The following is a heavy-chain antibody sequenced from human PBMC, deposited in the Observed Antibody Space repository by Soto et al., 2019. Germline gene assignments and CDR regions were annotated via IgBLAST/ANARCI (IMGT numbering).Heavy chain of an antibody. CDR3: ARRTSTVREGYNCCDP. CDR2: IANDGGSK. CDR1: GFIFSDYG. J-gene: IGHJ5*02. V-gene: IGHV3-30*03. Sequence: QVQLVESGGGVAQPGTSLTVSCAGSGFIFSDYGMHWVRQAPGKWLQWVALIANDGGSKKYAESVKGRFTISRDNLKNTVYLDMNSLRPEDTAVYYCARRTSTVREGYNCCDPRGQGTLVNVSS. D-gene: IGHD3-10*01.